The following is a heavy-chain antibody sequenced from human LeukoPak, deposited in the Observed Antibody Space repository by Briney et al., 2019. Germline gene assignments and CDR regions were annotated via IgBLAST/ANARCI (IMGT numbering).Heavy chain of an antibody. J-gene: IGHJ4*02. Sequence: GGSLRLSCAASGFTFSSYAMSWVRQAPGKGLEWVSAIGGSGGSTYYADSVKGRFTTSRDNSKNTLYLQMNSLRAEDTAVYYCAKDISDGSGYDAYSTNYFDYWGQGTLVTVSS. D-gene: IGHD5-12*01. V-gene: IGHV3-23*01. CDR2: IGGSGGST. CDR1: GFTFSSYA. CDR3: AKDISDGSGYDAYSTNYFDY.